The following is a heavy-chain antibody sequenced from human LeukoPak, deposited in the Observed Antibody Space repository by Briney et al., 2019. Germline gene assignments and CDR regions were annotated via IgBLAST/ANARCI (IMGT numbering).Heavy chain of an antibody. D-gene: IGHD6-13*01. CDR3: AKPFPGITTAGTFGRLGSSPEHFDY. V-gene: IGHV3-11*01. CDR1: GFTFSDYY. J-gene: IGHJ4*02. Sequence: GGSLRLSCAASGFTFSDYYMSWIRQAPGKGLEWVSYISSSGSTIYYADSVKGRFTVSRDNSENTLYLQMNSLRAEDTAVYYCAKPFPGITTAGTFGRLGSSPEHFDYWGQGTLVTVSS. CDR2: ISSSGSTI.